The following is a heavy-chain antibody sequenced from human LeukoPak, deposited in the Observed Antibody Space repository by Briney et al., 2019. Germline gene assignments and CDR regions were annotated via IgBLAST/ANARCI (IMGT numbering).Heavy chain of an antibody. CDR2: IKQDGTEE. V-gene: IGHV3-7*03. CDR1: GFTFSSYS. D-gene: IGHD2-2*01. Sequence: GGSLRLSCAASGFTFSSYSMNWVRRAPGKGLEWVANIKQDGTEEYYVDSVRGRFSISKDNAKNSLYLQMNSLRAEDTAVYYCARDPCHGALDYWGQGALVTVSS. CDR3: ARDPCHGALDY. J-gene: IGHJ4*02.